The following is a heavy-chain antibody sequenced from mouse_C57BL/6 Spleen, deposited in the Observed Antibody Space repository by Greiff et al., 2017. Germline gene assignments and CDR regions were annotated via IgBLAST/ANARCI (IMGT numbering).Heavy chain of an antibody. V-gene: IGHV1-22*01. Sequence: EVQLQQSGPELVKPGASVKMSCKASGYTFTDYNMHWVKQSHGQGLEWIGYINPTDSGTRYNQKFKGKATLTVNKSSSTAYMELRSLTSEDSAGYYCARGRRGYAMDYWGQGTSVTVSS. CDR1: GYTFTDYN. CDR2: INPTDSGT. CDR3: ARGRRGYAMDY. J-gene: IGHJ4*01.